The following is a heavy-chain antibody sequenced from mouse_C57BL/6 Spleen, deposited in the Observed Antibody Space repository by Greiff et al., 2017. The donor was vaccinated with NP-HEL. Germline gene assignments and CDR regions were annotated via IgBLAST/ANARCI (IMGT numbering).Heavy chain of an antibody. J-gene: IGHJ4*01. D-gene: IGHD1-1*01. CDR2: IYPRSGNT. CDR3: ARITTVVAPYAMDY. V-gene: IGHV1-81*01. CDR1: GYTFTSYG. Sequence: QVQLQQSGAELARPGASVKLSCKASGYTFTSYGISWVKQRTGQGLEWIGEIYPRSGNTYYNEKFKGKATLTADKSSSTAYMELRSLTSEDSAVYFCARITTVVAPYAMDYWGQGTSVTVSS.